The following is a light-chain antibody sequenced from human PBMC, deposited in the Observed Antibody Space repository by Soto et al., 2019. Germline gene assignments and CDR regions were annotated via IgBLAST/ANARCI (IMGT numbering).Light chain of an antibody. CDR2: AAS. CDR3: HQYADSPQT. J-gene: IGKJ2*01. Sequence: IVLTQSPATLSVSPGERATLSCRASQSVSSNLAWYQQKPGQAPRLLIHAASTGATGIPARFRGSGSGTDFTLTISSLEPEDSAVYFCHQYADSPQTFGQGTKVDIK. CDR1: QSVSSN. V-gene: IGKV3-20*01.